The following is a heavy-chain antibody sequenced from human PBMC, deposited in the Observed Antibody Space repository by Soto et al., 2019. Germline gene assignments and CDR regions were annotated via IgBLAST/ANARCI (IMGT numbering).Heavy chain of an antibody. D-gene: IGHD3-16*01. CDR3: ARGARDFDY. V-gene: IGHV3-33*01. J-gene: IGHJ4*02. CDR1: GFTFNTYV. Sequence: SGGSLRLSCAASGFTFNTYVMHWVRQAPGKGLEWVALMWYDESKKYYGDSVRGRFTTSRDNSWDTLYLQMNSLRSEDTAVYYCARGARDFDYWGQGTLVTVSS. CDR2: MWYDESKK.